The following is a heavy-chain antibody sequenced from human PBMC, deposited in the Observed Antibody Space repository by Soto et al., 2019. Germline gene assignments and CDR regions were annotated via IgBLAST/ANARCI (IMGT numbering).Heavy chain of an antibody. D-gene: IGHD3-22*01. V-gene: IGHV1-69*13. Sequence: SVKVSCKASGGTFSSYAISWVRQAPGQGLEWMGGIIPIFGTANYAQKFQGRVTITADESTSTAYMELSSLRSEDTAVYYCARGTSNKLLLGYYYGMDVWGQGTTVTVSS. CDR1: GGTFSSYA. CDR2: IIPIFGTA. J-gene: IGHJ6*02. CDR3: ARGTSNKLLLGYYYGMDV.